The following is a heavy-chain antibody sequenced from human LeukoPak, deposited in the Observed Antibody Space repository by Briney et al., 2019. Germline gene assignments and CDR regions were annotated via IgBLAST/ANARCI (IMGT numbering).Heavy chain of an antibody. V-gene: IGHV4-4*02. CDR2: AHHSGSS. D-gene: IGHD3-16*01. CDR3: ARHGGFFFDY. CDR1: GGSMSTSNW. J-gene: IGHJ4*02. Sequence: SETLSLTCAVSGGSMSTSNWWSWVRQPPGKGLEWIGEAHHSGSSSYGPSLTGRITISVDKSKNMLSLEVTSVTAADAAVYFCARHGGFFFDYWGQGILVTVSS.